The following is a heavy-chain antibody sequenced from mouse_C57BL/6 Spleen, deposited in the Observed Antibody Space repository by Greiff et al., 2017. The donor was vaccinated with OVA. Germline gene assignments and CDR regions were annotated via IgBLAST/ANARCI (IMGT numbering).Heavy chain of an antibody. V-gene: IGHV1-76*01. Sequence: VQLQQSGAELVRPGASVKLSCKASGYTFTDYYINWVKQRPGQGLEWIARIYPGSGNTYYNEKFKGKATLTAEKSSSTAYMQLSSLTSEDSAVYFCARWVYDYDAYFDYWGQGTTLTVSS. D-gene: IGHD2-4*01. CDR3: ARWVYDYDAYFDY. CDR1: GYTFTDYY. CDR2: IYPGSGNT. J-gene: IGHJ2*01.